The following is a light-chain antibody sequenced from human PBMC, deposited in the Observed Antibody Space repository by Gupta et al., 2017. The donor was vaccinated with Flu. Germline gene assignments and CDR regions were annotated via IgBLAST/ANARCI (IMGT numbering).Light chain of an antibody. CDR3: EQDGDVPLT. CDR1: QDIGDS. CDR2: DAS. J-gene: IGKJ5*01. V-gene: IGKV1-33*01. Sequence: DIQMTQSPSSLSASVGDRLTITSQASQDIGDSLNWYQQKPGKAPKSLIWDASTVETGVPSRFSGSGSGTHFTFTITSLQPEDVASYYCEQDGDVPLTFGQGTRLEIK.